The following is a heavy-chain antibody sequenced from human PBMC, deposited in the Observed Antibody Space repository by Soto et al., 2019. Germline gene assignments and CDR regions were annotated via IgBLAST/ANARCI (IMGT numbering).Heavy chain of an antibody. V-gene: IGHV4-39*01. J-gene: IGHJ3*02. Sequence: QLQLQESGPGLVKPSETLSLTCTVSGGSISSSSYYWGWIRQPPGKGLEWIGSIYYSGSTYYNPSLKSRVTISVDTSKNQFSLKLSSVTAADTAVYYCARIPLTPPYSSSWYSAFDIWGQGTMVTVSS. CDR3: ARIPLTPPYSSSWYSAFDI. D-gene: IGHD6-13*01. CDR2: IYYSGST. CDR1: GGSISSSSYY.